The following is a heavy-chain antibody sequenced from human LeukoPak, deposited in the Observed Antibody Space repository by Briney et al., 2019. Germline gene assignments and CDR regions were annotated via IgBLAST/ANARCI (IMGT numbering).Heavy chain of an antibody. CDR1: GGSISSSSYY. CDR2: IYYSGST. Sequence: SETLSLTCTVSGGSISSSSYYWGWIRQPPGKGLEWIGSIYYSGSTYYNPSLKNRVTISADTSKNQFSLKLNSVTAADTAVYYCASILDGMDVWGQGTTVSVSS. V-gene: IGHV4-39*07. CDR3: ASILDGMDV. J-gene: IGHJ6*02.